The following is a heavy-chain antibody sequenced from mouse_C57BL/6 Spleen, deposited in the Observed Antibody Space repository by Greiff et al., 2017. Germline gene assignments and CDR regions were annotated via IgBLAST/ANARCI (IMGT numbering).Heavy chain of an antibody. J-gene: IGHJ4*01. Sequence: QVQLQQSGAELVKPGASVKISCKASGYAFSSYWMNWVKQRPGKGLEWIGQIYPGDGDTNYNGKFKGKATLTADKSSSTAYMQLSSLTSEDSAVYFCARGGYGNNYAMDDWGQGTSVTVSS. V-gene: IGHV1-80*01. CDR1: GYAFSSYW. D-gene: IGHD2-1*01. CDR2: IYPGDGDT. CDR3: ARGGYGNNYAMDD.